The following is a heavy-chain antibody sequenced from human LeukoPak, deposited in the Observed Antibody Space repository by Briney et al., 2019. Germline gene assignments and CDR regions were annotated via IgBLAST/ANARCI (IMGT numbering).Heavy chain of an antibody. Sequence: GRSLRLSCAASGFTFSSYGMHWVRQAPGKGLEWVAVIWYDGSNKYYADSVKGRFTISRDNSKNTLYLQMSSLRAEDTAVYYCARDPSTYYDFWSGYYRNWFDPWGQGTLVTVSS. CDR3: ARDPSTYYDFWSGYYRNWFDP. D-gene: IGHD3-3*01. V-gene: IGHV3-33*01. CDR2: IWYDGSNK. CDR1: GFTFSSYG. J-gene: IGHJ5*02.